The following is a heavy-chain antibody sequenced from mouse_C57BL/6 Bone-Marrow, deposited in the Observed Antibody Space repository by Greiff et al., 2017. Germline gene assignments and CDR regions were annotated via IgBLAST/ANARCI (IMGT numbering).Heavy chain of an antibody. Sequence: EVQLVESGGGLVQPGGSMKLSCVASGFTFSNYWMNWVRQSPEKGLEWVAQIRLKSDNYATHYAESVKGRFTISRDDSKSSVYLQMNNLRAEDTGIYYCTGKGWFAYWGQGTLVTVS. V-gene: IGHV6-3*01. CDR1: GFTFSNYW. CDR3: TGKGWFAY. J-gene: IGHJ3*01. CDR2: IRLKSDNYAT.